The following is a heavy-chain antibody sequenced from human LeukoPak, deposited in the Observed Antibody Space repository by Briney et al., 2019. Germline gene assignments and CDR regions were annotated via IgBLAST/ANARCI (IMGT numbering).Heavy chain of an antibody. J-gene: IGHJ4*02. D-gene: IGHD6-13*01. CDR3: ARDMSSSWYYFDY. CDR1: GGTFSSYA. Sequence: SVKVSCKASGGTFSSYAISWVRQAPGQGLEWMGRIIPILGIANYAQKFQGRVTMTRDTSISTAYMELSRLRSDDTAVYYCARDMSSSWYYFDYWGQGTLVTVSS. CDR2: IIPILGIA. V-gene: IGHV1-69*04.